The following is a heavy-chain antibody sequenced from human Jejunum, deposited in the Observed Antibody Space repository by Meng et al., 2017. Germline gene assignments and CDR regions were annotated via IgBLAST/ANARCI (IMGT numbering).Heavy chain of an antibody. CDR3: ARDHMGSLDY. CDR1: GGSVSSAGYQ. Sequence: QVNLTGSGPGLVRPSETLSLICSVSGGSVSSAGYQWSWIRQPPGKGLEWIGYASTNYNPSLKSRVTISVDTSKNQFSLRLTSVTAADTAVHYCARDHMGSLDYWGQGILVTVSS. D-gene: IGHD1-26*01. V-gene: IGHV4-61*08. J-gene: IGHJ4*02. CDR2: AST.